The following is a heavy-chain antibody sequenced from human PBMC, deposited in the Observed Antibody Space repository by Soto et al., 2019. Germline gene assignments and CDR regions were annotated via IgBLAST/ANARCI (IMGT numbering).Heavy chain of an antibody. V-gene: IGHV1-18*01. Sequence: QVQLVQSGAEVKKPGASGKVSCKASGYTFTSYGISWVRQAPGQGLEWMGWISAYNGNTNYAQKLQGRVTMTTDTSTSTAYMELRSLRSDDTAVYYCARDQPQYYYDSSGYFDYWGQGTLVTVSS. CDR1: GYTFTSYG. J-gene: IGHJ4*02. CDR2: ISAYNGNT. CDR3: ARDQPQYYYDSSGYFDY. D-gene: IGHD3-22*01.